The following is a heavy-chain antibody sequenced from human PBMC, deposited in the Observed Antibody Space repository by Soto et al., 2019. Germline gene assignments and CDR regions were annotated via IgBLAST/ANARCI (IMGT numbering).Heavy chain of an antibody. CDR1: GFSFSDYY. Sequence: KPGGSLRLSCAASGFSFSDYYMSWIRQAPGKGLEWVSYISSSGSTIYYADSVKGRFTISRDNAKNSLYLQMNSLRAEDTAVYYCARDPQYDFWSGSGDYYMDVWGKGTTVTVSS. CDR2: ISSSGSTI. J-gene: IGHJ6*03. D-gene: IGHD3-3*01. CDR3: ARDPQYDFWSGSGDYYMDV. V-gene: IGHV3-11*01.